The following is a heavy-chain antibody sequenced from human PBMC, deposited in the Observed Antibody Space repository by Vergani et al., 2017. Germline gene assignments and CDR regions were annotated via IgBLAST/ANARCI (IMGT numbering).Heavy chain of an antibody. V-gene: IGHV5-51*03. D-gene: IGHD6-6*01. CDR1: GYSFTRYW. CDR3: ASTNSYSSSPLGE. J-gene: IGHJ4*02. Sequence: EVQLVQSGAEVKKPGESLKISCTGSGYSFTRYWIGWVRQMPGKGLEWMGMIYPGDSDTRYSPSLQGQVTISADKSISTAYLQWSSLKASDTAMYYCASTNSYSSSPLGEWGQGTLVTVSS. CDR2: IYPGDSDT.